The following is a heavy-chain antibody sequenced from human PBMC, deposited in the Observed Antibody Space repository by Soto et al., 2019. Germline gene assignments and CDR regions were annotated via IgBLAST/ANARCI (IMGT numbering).Heavy chain of an antibody. CDR2: IGSGGDT. D-gene: IGHD3-9*01. V-gene: IGHV3-13*01. CDR3: TRKAPPTGMEV. Sequence: EVQLVESGGGLVQPGGSLRLSCAASGFTLSSYDIHWVRQATGEGLAWVSGIGSGGDTHYADYVKGRFIISREDGTNSWYLQMNTLSVGDTSVYYCTRKAPPTGMEVWGQGATVTVSS. J-gene: IGHJ6*02. CDR1: GFTLSSYD.